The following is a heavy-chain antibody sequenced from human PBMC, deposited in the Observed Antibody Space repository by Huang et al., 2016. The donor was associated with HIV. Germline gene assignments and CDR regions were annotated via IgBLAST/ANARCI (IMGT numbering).Heavy chain of an antibody. CDR3: AKSWGYSYGYFYFDY. J-gene: IGHJ4*02. D-gene: IGHD5-18*01. CDR2: INPDSGGT. Sequence: QVHLVQSGAEVRKPGASVNVSCKASGYTFPGHYMHWGRQAPGQGREGMGLINPDSGGTKYEQKFQGRVTMTQDTSTSTAYMELSRLRSDDTAVYYCAKSWGYSYGYFYFDYWGQGTLVTVSS. V-gene: IGHV1-2*02. CDR1: GYTFPGHY.